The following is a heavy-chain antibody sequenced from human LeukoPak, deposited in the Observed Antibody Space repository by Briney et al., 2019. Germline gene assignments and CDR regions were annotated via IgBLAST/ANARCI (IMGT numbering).Heavy chain of an antibody. D-gene: IGHD2/OR15-2a*01. Sequence: ASVKVSCKASGYTFTSYAMKWVRQAPGQGLEWMGWINTNTGNPTYAQGFTGRFVFSLDTSVSTAYLQISSLKAEDTAVYYCARVLEFRGNFPFDYWGQGTLVTVSS. CDR2: INTNTGNP. V-gene: IGHV7-4-1*02. CDR1: GYTFTSYA. CDR3: ARVLEFRGNFPFDY. J-gene: IGHJ4*02.